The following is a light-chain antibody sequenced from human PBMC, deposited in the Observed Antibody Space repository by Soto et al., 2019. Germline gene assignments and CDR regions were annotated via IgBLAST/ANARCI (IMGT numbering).Light chain of an antibody. CDR1: QSVISN. J-gene: IGKJ5*01. Sequence: EIVMTQSPATLSVSPGERATLSCRASQSVISNLAWYQQKPGQAPRLLIYGASTRATGIPPRFSGSGSGTEFTLTISSLQSEDFAVYYCQQYNNWIPFGQGTRRQQSNNWITFGQGTRLEIK. CDR3: QQYNNWIPFGQGTRRQQSNNWIT. V-gene: IGKV3-15*01. CDR2: GAS.